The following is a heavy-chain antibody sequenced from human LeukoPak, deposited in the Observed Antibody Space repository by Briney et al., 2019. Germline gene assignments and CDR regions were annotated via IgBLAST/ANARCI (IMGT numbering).Heavy chain of an antibody. Sequence: ASVKVSCKASGYTFTSYYMHWVRQAPGQGLEWMGIINPSGGSTTYAQKFRGRVTMTRDMSTSTVYMEVSSLRSEDTAVYYCARDAGLSSAWGIIPGYYFDYWGQGTLVTVSS. J-gene: IGHJ4*02. V-gene: IGHV1-46*01. CDR2: INPSGGST. CDR1: GYTFTSYY. D-gene: IGHD6-19*01. CDR3: ARDAGLSSAWGIIPGYYFDY.